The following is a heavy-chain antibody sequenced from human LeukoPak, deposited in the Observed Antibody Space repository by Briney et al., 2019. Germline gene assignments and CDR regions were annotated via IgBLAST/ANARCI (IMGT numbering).Heavy chain of an antibody. CDR2: LSPDGIYQ. CDR1: GFIFTNYA. J-gene: IGHJ4*02. CDR3: ARTDIVGARPFDY. Sequence: GSSLRLSCAASGFIFTNYAMHWVRQAPGQGLEWVAVLSPDGIYQYYSLSVKGRFTISRDKSTNTLFLQMNSLRVEDTAVYYCARTDIVGARPFDYWGQGILVTASS. D-gene: IGHD1-26*01. V-gene: IGHV3-30*04.